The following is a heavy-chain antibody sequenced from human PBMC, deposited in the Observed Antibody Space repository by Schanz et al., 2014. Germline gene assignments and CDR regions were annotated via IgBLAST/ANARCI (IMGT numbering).Heavy chain of an antibody. D-gene: IGHD6-19*01. V-gene: IGHV1-18*01. CDR3: ARLSVAGRPHVSCWYFDL. CDR2: ISAYNGNT. Sequence: QVQLVQSGAAVKKPGASVKVSCKASGGTFSRLPFSWVRQAPGQGLEWMGWISAYNGNTNYAQKFQGGVTMTRDTSISADYMEVSSLKSDDTAVYYCARLSVAGRPHVSCWYFDLWGRGTLVTVSS. J-gene: IGHJ2*01. CDR1: GGTFSRLP.